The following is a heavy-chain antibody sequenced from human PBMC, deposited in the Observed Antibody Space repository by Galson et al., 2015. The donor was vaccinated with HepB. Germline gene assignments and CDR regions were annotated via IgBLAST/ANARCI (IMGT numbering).Heavy chain of an antibody. CDR1: GFTFSSYW. J-gene: IGHJ4*02. D-gene: IGHD3-22*01. Sequence: SLRLSCAASGFTFSSYWMSWVRQAPGKGLEWVSSISSSSSYIYYADSVKGRFTISRDDAKNSLYLEMNSLRVDDTAVYYCARFYYEDSDWGQGNLVTVSS. V-gene: IGHV3-21*01. CDR2: ISSSSSYI. CDR3: ARFYYEDSD.